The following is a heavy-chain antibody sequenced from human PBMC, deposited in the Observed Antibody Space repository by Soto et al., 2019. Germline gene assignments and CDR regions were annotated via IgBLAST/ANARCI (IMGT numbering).Heavy chain of an antibody. CDR2: TSWAGDR. CDR1: GFSLSTAGVA. CDR3: AHQSRGYRFPSVY. Sequence: QITLREPAPTLVTPTQTHTLTCSCSGFSLSTAGVAVGWIRQPPATALEWLALTSWAGDRRYSPSLKSRLTSTKDTSKNKVVLTMTNMDPVDTATYYFAHQSRGYRFPSVYWGQGSLVTVSS. D-gene: IGHD5-18*01. V-gene: IGHV2-5*02. J-gene: IGHJ4*02.